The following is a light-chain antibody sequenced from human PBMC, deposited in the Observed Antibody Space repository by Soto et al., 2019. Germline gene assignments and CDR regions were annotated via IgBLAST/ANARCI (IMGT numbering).Light chain of an antibody. CDR1: SSYVGGFNY. CDR2: DVS. CDR3: CSYISSTEL. V-gene: IGLV2-14*03. Sequence: QSALTQPASVSGSPGQSITISCTGISSYVGGFNYVSWYQQHPGKVPKLIIFDVSNRPSGVSPRFSGSKSGNTASLTISVLQAEDEADYHCCSYISSTELFGGGTKVTVL. J-gene: IGLJ2*01.